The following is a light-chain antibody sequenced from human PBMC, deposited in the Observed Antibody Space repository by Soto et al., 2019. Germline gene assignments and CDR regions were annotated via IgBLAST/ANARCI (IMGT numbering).Light chain of an antibody. CDR2: DVS. CDR1: SSDVGDYNY. CDR3: STYTSSSTLV. Sequence: QSALTQPASVSGSPGQSITISCTGTSSDVGDYNYVSWYQQHPGKAPKLMIYDVSNRPSGFSNRFSGSKSGNTASLAVSGLQAEDEADYYCSTYTSSSTLVFGGGTKLTVL. V-gene: IGLV2-14*01. J-gene: IGLJ2*01.